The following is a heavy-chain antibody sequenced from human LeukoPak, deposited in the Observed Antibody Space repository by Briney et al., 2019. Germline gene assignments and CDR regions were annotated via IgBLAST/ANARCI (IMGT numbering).Heavy chain of an antibody. D-gene: IGHD6-6*01. CDR1: GYTFTSYG. Sequence: VASVKVSCKASGYTFTSYGISWVRQAPGQGLEWMGWISAYNGNTNYAQKLQGRVTMTTDTSTSTAYMELRSLRSDDTAVYYCARVQAWGSSSAFEDWFDPWGQGTLVTVSS. CDR3: ARVQAWGSSSAFEDWFDP. V-gene: IGHV1-18*01. CDR2: ISAYNGNT. J-gene: IGHJ5*02.